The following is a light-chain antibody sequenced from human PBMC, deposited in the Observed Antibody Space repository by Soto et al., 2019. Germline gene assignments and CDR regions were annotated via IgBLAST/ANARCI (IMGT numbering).Light chain of an antibody. Sequence: EIVMTQSPATLSVSPGESATLSCRASQSVSSDLAWYQQKPGQAPRLLIYYTSTRATGFPARFSGGGSGTEFTLTISSLQSEDFAVYYCQQRSNWPPITFGQGTRLEIK. J-gene: IGKJ5*01. V-gene: IGKV3-15*01. CDR2: YTS. CDR1: QSVSSD. CDR3: QQRSNWPPIT.